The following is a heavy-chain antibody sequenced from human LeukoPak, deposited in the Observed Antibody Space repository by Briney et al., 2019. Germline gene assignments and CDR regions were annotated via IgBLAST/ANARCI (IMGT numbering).Heavy chain of an antibody. CDR3: ARKFSAPTDCSSTSCYDAYGMDV. Sequence: SETLSLTCAVYGGSFSGYYWSWIRQPPGKGLEWIAEINHSGITNYNPSLKSRVTISVDTSKNQFSLKLSSVTAADTAVYYCARKFSAPTDCSSTSCYDAYGMDVWGQGTTVTVSS. J-gene: IGHJ6*02. CDR1: GGSFSGYY. D-gene: IGHD2-2*01. V-gene: IGHV4-34*01. CDR2: INHSGIT.